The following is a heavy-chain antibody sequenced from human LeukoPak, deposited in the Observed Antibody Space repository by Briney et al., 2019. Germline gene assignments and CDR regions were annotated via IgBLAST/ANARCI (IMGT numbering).Heavy chain of an antibody. CDR1: SGSISSSTYY. CDR3: ARLWSDAFDI. Sequence: SETLSLTCTVSSGSISSSTYYWGWIRQPPGKGLEWIGSIHYRGSTYYNPSLESRVTLSVDMSKNQLSLKLNSVTAADTAVYYCARLWSDAFDIWGQGTMVTVSS. J-gene: IGHJ3*02. V-gene: IGHV4-39*01. D-gene: IGHD2-21*01. CDR2: IHYRGST.